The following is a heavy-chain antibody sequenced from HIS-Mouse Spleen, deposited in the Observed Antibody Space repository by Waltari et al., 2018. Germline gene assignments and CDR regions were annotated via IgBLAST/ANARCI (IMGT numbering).Heavy chain of an antibody. J-gene: IGHJ5*02. CDR2: LYYSGST. V-gene: IGHV4-31*03. D-gene: IGHD3-3*01. CDR1: GGSISSGGYH. Sequence: VQLQESGPGLVKPSQTLSLTCTVSGGSISSGGYHWSRLRPPPVTGLEWIGYLYYSGSTYYNPSLKSRVTISVDTSKNQFSLKLSSVTAADTAVYYCARSPYYDFWSGYSDNWFDPWGQGTLVTVSS. CDR3: ARSPYYDFWSGYSDNWFDP.